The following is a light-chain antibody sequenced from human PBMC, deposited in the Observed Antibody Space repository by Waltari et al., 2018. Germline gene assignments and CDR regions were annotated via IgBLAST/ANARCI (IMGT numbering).Light chain of an antibody. J-gene: IGLJ3*02. Sequence: QSALSQPASVSGPPGQSITISCTGTSRDVGRYKLVSCDQQHPGKVPKLIIFEVNKRPSGVSNRFSGSKSGNTASLTISGLQPEDEADYYCCSYASDITLVFGGGTKLTVL. CDR3: CSYASDITLV. CDR1: SRDVGRYKL. CDR2: EVN. V-gene: IGLV2-23*02.